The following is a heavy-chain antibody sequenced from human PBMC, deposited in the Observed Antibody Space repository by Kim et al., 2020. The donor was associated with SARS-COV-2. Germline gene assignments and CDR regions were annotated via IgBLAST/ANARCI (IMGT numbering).Heavy chain of an antibody. V-gene: IGHV3-23*01. D-gene: IGHD3-10*01. J-gene: IGHJ4*02. CDR3: SKEGRDTMVRGVIIPFDY. CDR2: ISGSGGST. CDR1: GFTFSSYA. Sequence: GGSLTLSCAASGFTFSSYAMTWVRQAPGKGLEWVSVISGSGGSTYYADSVKGRFTISRDNFKNTLYLQMNSLRAEDTAVYYCSKEGRDTMVRGVIIPFDYWGQGTLVTVSS.